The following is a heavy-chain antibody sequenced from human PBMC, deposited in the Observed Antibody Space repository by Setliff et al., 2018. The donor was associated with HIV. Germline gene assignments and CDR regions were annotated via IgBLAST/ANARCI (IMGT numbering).Heavy chain of an antibody. CDR1: GYTFTNYD. V-gene: IGHV1-8*02. Sequence: ASVKVSCKASGYTFTNYDINWARQATGQGLEWMGWMNPNSGNTGYAQKFQGRVTMTRNTSISTAYMELSSLRSEDTAVYYCARCSYVWGSYRMQPWGQGTLVTVSS. CDR2: MNPNSGNT. J-gene: IGHJ5*02. CDR3: ARCSYVWGSYRMQP. D-gene: IGHD3-16*02.